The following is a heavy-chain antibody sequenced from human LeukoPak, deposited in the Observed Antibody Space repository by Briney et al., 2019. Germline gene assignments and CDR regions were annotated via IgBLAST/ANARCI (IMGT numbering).Heavy chain of an antibody. D-gene: IGHD3-3*01. CDR2: ITNDGSST. CDR3: ARVVSGPNIGRDAFAV. Sequence: GGSLRLSCAASGNYWMHWVRQAPGKGLVWVSRITNDGSSTTYAGSVKGRFTISRDNAKNMLYLQVNSLRAEDTAIYYCARVVSGPNIGRDAFAVWARGTMVTVSS. J-gene: IGHJ3*01. CDR1: GNYW. V-gene: IGHV3-74*01.